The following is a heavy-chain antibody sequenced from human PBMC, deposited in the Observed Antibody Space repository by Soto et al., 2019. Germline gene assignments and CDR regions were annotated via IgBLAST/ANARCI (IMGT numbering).Heavy chain of an antibody. CDR2: ISNDGSDQ. Sequence: QVQLVESGGGVVQPGRSPRLSCAASGFTFNNYAMHWVRQAPGKGLEWVAIISNDGSDQTYVHSVKGRFTISRDNSKNTVYLQMNRLRPDDTAVYFCAQGCSGAYCFFLVNWGQGTLVTVSS. J-gene: IGHJ4*02. CDR3: AQGCSGAYCFFLVN. CDR1: GFTFNNYA. D-gene: IGHD5-12*01. V-gene: IGHV3-30*03.